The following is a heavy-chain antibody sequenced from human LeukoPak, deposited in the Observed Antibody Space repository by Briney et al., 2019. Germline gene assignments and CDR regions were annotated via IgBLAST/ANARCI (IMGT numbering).Heavy chain of an antibody. Sequence: ASVKVSCKASGGTFSSYAISWVRQAPGQGLEWMGGIIPIFGTANYAQKFQGRVTITTDESTSTAYMELSSLRSEDTAVYYCATWSSGYYYYYMDVWGKGTTVTVSS. V-gene: IGHV1-69*05. CDR2: IIPIFGTA. CDR1: GGTFSSYA. CDR3: ATWSSGYYYYYMDV. D-gene: IGHD3-10*01. J-gene: IGHJ6*03.